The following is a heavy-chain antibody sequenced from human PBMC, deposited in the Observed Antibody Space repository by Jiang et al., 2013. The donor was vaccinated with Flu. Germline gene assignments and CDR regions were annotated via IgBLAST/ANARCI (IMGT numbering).Heavy chain of an antibody. Sequence: VQLVESGAEVKKPGESLKISCKGSGYSFTSYWIGWVRQMPGKGLEWMGIIYPGDSDTRYSPSFQGQVTISADKSISTAYLQWSSLKASDTAMYYCARLRIMEQLVGSWFDPWGQGTLVTV. CDR2: IYPGDSDT. CDR3: ARLRIMEQLVGSWFDP. J-gene: IGHJ5*02. D-gene: IGHD6-6*01. V-gene: IGHV5-51*01. CDR1: GYSFTSYW.